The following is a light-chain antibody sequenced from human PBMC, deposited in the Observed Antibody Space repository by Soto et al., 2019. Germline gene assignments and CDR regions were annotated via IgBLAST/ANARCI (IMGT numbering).Light chain of an antibody. V-gene: IGKV3-20*01. CDR1: QSVAGNN. CDR2: GAS. Sequence: EMVLTHSPGTLSLSPGERATLSCRASQSVAGNNLAWYQQKPGQAPRLLIYGASSRPTGIPDKFSGSGSGTDFTLTISGLEPEDFALYYCQQYASSPPITFGQGTRLEIK. J-gene: IGKJ5*01. CDR3: QQYASSPPIT.